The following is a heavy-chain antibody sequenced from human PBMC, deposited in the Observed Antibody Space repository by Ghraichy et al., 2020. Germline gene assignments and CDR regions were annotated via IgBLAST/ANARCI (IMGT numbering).Heavy chain of an antibody. Sequence: SETLSLTCTVSGGSISPHYWSWIRQPPGKGLEWIGYIYYSGSTEYNPSLKSRVTISVDTSKNQFSLRLGSVTAADTAVYYCAREIPTFNYFDYWGQGTLVTVSS. CDR3: AREIPTFNYFDY. J-gene: IGHJ4*02. CDR1: GGSISPHY. V-gene: IGHV4-59*11. CDR2: IYYSGST.